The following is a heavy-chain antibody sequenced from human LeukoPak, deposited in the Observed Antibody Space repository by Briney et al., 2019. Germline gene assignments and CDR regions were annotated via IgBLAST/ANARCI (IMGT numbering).Heavy chain of an antibody. CDR3: TTDEYYYDSSGSHPIDY. J-gene: IGHJ4*02. CDR2: IKSKTDGGTP. V-gene: IGHV3-15*01. CDR1: GFTFSNAW. Sequence: GGALRLSCPASGFTFSNAWLSWVRQAPGKGREWVGRIKSKTDGGTPDYAAPVKGRYTITRDDSKNTPYVQLNSLKTDDSVVHYCTTDEYYYDSSGSHPIDYWGQGTLVTVSS. D-gene: IGHD3-22*01.